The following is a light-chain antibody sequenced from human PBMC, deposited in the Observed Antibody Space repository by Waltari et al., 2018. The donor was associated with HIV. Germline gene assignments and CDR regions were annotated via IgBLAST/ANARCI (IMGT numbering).Light chain of an antibody. CDR2: DIT. V-gene: IGLV2-14*03. J-gene: IGLJ2*01. CDR3: ASNRLDYTLI. Sequence: QSALTQPASVSGFLGQSINIPCPGISTDSRFYPSVSWYQQYPGNIHRLIIFDITNRPSGVSDHFSGSRSGNSASLTFSGLQSGDEAHYYCASNRLDYTLIFGGGTKLTVL. CDR1: STDSRFYPS.